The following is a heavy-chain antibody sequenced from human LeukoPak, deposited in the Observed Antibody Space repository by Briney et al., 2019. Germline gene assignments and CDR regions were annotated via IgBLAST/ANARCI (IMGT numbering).Heavy chain of an antibody. J-gene: IGHJ3*02. D-gene: IGHD3-10*01. CDR2: ISAYNGNT. Sequence: VASVKVSCKATGGTFSSYAISWVRQAPGQGLEWMGWISAYNGNTNYAQKLQGRVTMTTDTSTSTAYMELRSLRSDDTAVYYCARLLDIWGQGTMVTVSS. CDR3: ARLLDI. V-gene: IGHV1-18*01. CDR1: GGTFSSYA.